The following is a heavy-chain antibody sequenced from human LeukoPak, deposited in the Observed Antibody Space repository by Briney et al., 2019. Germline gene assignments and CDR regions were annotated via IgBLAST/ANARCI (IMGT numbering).Heavy chain of an antibody. J-gene: IGHJ3*02. Sequence: GGSLRLSCAVSGFTFSNYWMHWVRQAPGKGLEWVSAISGSGGSTYYADSVKGRFTISRDNSKNTLYLQMNSLRAEDTAVYYCATYGGIYSSSSGYAFDIWGQGTMVTVSS. V-gene: IGHV3-23*01. D-gene: IGHD6-6*01. CDR3: ATYGGIYSSSSGYAFDI. CDR1: GFTFSNYW. CDR2: ISGSGGST.